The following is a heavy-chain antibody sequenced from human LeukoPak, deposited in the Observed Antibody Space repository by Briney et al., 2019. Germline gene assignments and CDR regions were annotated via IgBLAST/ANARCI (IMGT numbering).Heavy chain of an antibody. CDR1: GFSFSSYN. D-gene: IGHD1-26*01. V-gene: IGHV3-66*01. CDR2: IYSGGST. J-gene: IGHJ4*02. Sequence: GGSLRLSCAASGFSFSSYNMNWVRQTPGKGLEWVSVIYSGGSTYYADSVKGRFTISRDNSKNTLYLQMNSLRAEDTAVYYCASSIGAKDDYWGQGTLVTVSS. CDR3: ASSIGAKDDY.